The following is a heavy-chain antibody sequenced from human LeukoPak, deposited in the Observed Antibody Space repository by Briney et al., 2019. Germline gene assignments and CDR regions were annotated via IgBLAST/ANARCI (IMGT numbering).Heavy chain of an antibody. Sequence: APVKVSCKASGYTFTGYYMHWVRQAPGQGLEWMGWINPNSGGTNYAQKFQGRVTMTRDTSISTAYMELSRLRSDDTAVYYCARVSTDDSRVDYYGMDVWGQGTTVTVSS. V-gene: IGHV1-2*02. CDR3: ARVSTDDSRVDYYGMDV. J-gene: IGHJ6*02. CDR2: INPNSGGT. CDR1: GYTFTGYY. D-gene: IGHD3-3*01.